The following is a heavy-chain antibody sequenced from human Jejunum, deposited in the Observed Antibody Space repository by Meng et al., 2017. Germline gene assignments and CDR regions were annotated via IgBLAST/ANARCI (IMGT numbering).Heavy chain of an antibody. Sequence: HTGREWKKPWASVECACQASRHTVTSQAMNWVRPAPGKGLELVGWINANTGNPRYAQGFTGRVVYSLDTSVSTAYLQITSLKAEDTAVYYCARDLTYGFLEWGQGTLVTVSS. J-gene: IGHJ4*02. CDR3: ARDLTYGFLE. CDR2: INANTGNP. D-gene: IGHD3-3*01. CDR1: RHTVTSQA. V-gene: IGHV7-4-1*02.